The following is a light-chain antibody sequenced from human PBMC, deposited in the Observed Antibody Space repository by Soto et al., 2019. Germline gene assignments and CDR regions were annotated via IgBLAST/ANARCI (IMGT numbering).Light chain of an antibody. CDR2: DAS. CDR1: QGIRTY. J-gene: IGKJ1*01. V-gene: IGKV1-39*01. CDR3: QQSYTTPWT. Sequence: DIQMTQSPSSLSASVGDRVTSTCRASQGIRTYLHWYQQQPGKAPKLLIYDASSLQSGVASRFSGSGSGTDFTLTISSLQPEDFATYHCQQSYTTPWTFGQGTKVEI.